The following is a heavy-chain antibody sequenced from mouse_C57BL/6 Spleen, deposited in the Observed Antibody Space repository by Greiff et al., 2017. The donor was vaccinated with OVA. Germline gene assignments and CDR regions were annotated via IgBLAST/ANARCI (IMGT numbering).Heavy chain of an antibody. Sequence: EVKLMESGGGLVKPGGSLKLSCAASGFTFSSYAMSWVRQTPEKRLEWVATISDGGSYTYYPDNVKGRFTISRDNAKNNLYLQMSHLKSEDTAMDYCARGGAAQATHYFDYWGQGTTLTVSS. CDR3: ARGGAAQATHYFDY. D-gene: IGHD3-2*02. V-gene: IGHV5-4*03. J-gene: IGHJ2*01. CDR2: ISDGGSYT. CDR1: GFTFSSYA.